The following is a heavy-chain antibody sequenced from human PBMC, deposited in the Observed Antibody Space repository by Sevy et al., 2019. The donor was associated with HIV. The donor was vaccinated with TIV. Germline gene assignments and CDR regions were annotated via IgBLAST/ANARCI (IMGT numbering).Heavy chain of an antibody. Sequence: GGSLRLSCAASGFTFSSYAMHWVRQAPGKGLEWVAVISYDGSNKYYADSVKGRFTISRDNSKNTLYLQMTSLRAEDTAVYYCAGRGLSDNWFDPWGQGTLVTVSS. J-gene: IGHJ5*02. CDR3: AGRGLSDNWFDP. CDR2: ISYDGSNK. D-gene: IGHD1-26*01. V-gene: IGHV3-30-3*01. CDR1: GFTFSSYA.